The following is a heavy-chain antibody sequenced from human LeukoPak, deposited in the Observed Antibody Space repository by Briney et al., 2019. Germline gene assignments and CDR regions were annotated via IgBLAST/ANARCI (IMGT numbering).Heavy chain of an antibody. CDR3: ARANYYDSSGGVDV. V-gene: IGHV3-30-3*01. CDR2: ISYDGSNK. Sequence: QAGRSLRLSCAASGFTFSSYAMHWVRQAPGKGLEWVAVISYDGSNKYYADSVKGRFTISRDNSKNTLYLQMNSLRAEDTAVYYCARANYYDSSGGVDVWGQGTTVTVSS. J-gene: IGHJ6*02. CDR1: GFTFSSYA. D-gene: IGHD3-22*01.